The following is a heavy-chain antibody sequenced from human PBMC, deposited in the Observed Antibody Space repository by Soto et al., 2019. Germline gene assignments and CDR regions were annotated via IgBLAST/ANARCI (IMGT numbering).Heavy chain of an antibody. D-gene: IGHD3-3*01. J-gene: IGHJ4*02. CDR3: ARHDIYDFWSGYYSPFDY. V-gene: IGHV4-39*01. Sequence: SETLSLTCTVSGGSISSSSYYWGWIRQPPGKGLEWIGSIYYSGSTYYNPSLKSRVTISVDTSKNQFSLKLSSVTAADTAVYYCARHDIYDFWSGYYSPFDYWGQGTLVTVSS. CDR1: GGSISSSSYY. CDR2: IYYSGST.